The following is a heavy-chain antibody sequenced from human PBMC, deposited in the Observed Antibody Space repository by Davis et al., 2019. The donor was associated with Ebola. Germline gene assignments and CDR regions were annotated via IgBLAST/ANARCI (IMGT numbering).Heavy chain of an antibody. CDR1: GFTFSNLW. CDR2: IKPDGSDT. CDR3: AKAPTGTTGTTWFDY. Sequence: GESLKISCAASGFTFSNLWMTWVRQAPGKGLEWVATIKPDGSDTNYVDSVKGRFTISRDNSKNTLYLQMNSLRAEDTAVYYCAKAPTGTTGTTWFDYWGQGTLVTVSS. J-gene: IGHJ4*02. V-gene: IGHV3-7*03. D-gene: IGHD1-1*01.